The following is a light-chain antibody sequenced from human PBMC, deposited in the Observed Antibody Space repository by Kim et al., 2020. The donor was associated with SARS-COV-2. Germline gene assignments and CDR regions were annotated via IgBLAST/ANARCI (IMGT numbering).Light chain of an antibody. V-gene: IGKV3-11*01. CDR1: PSVISF. CDR3: QQRSNWLT. Sequence: LPPGERPALSCRASPSVISFLAWYQQKPGQAPRLLILVASNGSAGIPARFSGGGSGTYFTLTSSRLEPEDFAVYYCQQRSNWLTCFGGTKVEIK. CDR2: VAS. J-gene: IGKJ4*01.